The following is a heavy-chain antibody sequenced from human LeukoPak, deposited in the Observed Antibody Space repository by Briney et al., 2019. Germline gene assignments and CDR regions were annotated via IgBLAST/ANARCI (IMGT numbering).Heavy chain of an antibody. CDR2: IYPGDSDT. CDR1: GYSFPSYW. V-gene: IGHV5-51*01. CDR3: ARSAAMAYFDY. J-gene: IGHJ4*02. D-gene: IGHD5-18*01. Sequence: GESLKISCKGSGYSFPSYWIGWVRQMPGKGLEWMGIIYPGDSDTRYSPSFQGQVTISADNSISTAYLQWSSLKASDTAMYYCARSAAMAYFDYWGQGTLVTVSS.